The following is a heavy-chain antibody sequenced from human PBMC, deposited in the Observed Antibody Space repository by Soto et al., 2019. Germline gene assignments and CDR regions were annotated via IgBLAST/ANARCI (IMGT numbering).Heavy chain of an antibody. D-gene: IGHD2-21*02. CDR3: FGVLPATLDY. Sequence: SETLSLTCSVSGGSIKNTNYHWGWIRQPPGKGLEWIGTLYYRGATDYNPSLRRRVTISVDTSKNQLSLNLSSVTATDTAVYYCFGVLPATLDYWGQGTLVTVSS. CDR1: GGSIKNTNYH. CDR2: LYYRGAT. J-gene: IGHJ4*01. V-gene: IGHV4-39*01.